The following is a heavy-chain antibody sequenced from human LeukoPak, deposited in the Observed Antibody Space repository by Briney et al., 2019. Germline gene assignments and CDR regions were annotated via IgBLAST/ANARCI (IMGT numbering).Heavy chain of an antibody. Sequence: GGSLRLSCAASGFTFSSYWMSWVRQAPGKGLEWVAVIWYDGSNKYYADSVKGRFTISRDNSKNTLYLQMNSLRAEDTAVYYCARALSTKYSGYDGEFDYWGQGTLVTVSS. V-gene: IGHV3-33*08. CDR2: IWYDGSNK. D-gene: IGHD5-12*01. CDR1: GFTFSSYW. CDR3: ARALSTKYSGYDGEFDY. J-gene: IGHJ4*02.